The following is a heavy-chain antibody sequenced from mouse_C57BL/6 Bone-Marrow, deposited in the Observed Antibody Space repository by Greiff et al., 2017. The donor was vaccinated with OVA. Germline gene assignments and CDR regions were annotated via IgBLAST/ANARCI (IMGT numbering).Heavy chain of an antibody. CDR3: ARLCNYDY. J-gene: IGHJ2*01. D-gene: IGHD2-1*01. Sequence: EVQLQQSGPELVKPGASVKISCKASGYSFTDYNMNWVNQSNGKSLEWIGVINPNHGTTSYNQKFKGKATLTVYQSSSTAYMQLNSLTSEDSAVYYCARLCNYDYWGQGTTPTVSS. CDR1: GYSFTDYN. CDR2: INPNHGTT. V-gene: IGHV1-39*01.